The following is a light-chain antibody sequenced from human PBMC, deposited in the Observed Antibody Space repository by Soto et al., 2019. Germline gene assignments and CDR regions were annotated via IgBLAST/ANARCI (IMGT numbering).Light chain of an antibody. V-gene: IGKV4-1*01. CDR2: WAS. CDR1: QSVLYSSNNKNY. J-gene: IGKJ1*01. Sequence: IVMTQSPDSLAVSLGESATINCKSSQSVLYSSNNKNYLAWYQQKPGQPPKLLIYWASTRESGVPDRFSGSGSGTDFTLTISSLQAEDVAVYYCTQYYSAPRTFGQGTKVEIX. CDR3: TQYYSAPRT.